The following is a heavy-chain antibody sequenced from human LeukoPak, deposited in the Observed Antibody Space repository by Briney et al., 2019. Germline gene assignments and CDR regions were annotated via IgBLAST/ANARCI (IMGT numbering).Heavy chain of an antibody. CDR2: INHSGST. CDR1: GGSFSGYY. D-gene: IGHD2-15*01. CDR3: ARGYCSGGSCYSRGRYYYYGMDV. V-gene: IGHV4-34*01. Sequence: SETLSLTCAVYGGSFSGYYWSWIRQPPGKGLEWIGEINHSGSTNYNPSLKSRVTISVDTSKNQFSLKLSSVTAADTDVYYCARGYCSGGSCYSRGRYYYYGMDVWGQGTTVTVSS. J-gene: IGHJ6*02.